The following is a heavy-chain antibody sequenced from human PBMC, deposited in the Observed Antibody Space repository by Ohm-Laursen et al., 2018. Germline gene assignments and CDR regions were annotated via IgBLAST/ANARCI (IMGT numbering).Heavy chain of an antibody. J-gene: IGHJ3*02. CDR2: ISAYNGNT. CDR1: GYTFTSYG. D-gene: IGHD3-10*01. CDR3: ARPKWFGESFDAFDI. Sequence: SVKVSCKASGYTFTSYGISWVRQAPGQGLEWMGWISAYNGNTNYAQKLQGRVTMTTDTSTSTAYMELRSLRSDDTAVYYCARPKWFGESFDAFDIWGQGTMVTVSS. V-gene: IGHV1-18*01.